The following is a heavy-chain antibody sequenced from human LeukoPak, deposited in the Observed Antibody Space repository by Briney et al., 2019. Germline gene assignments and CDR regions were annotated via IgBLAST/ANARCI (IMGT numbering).Heavy chain of an antibody. D-gene: IGHD1-26*01. J-gene: IGHJ4*02. CDR3: ARDVSVKVGATGFYDY. CDR1: GFTFSSYG. CDR2: IWYDGSNK. V-gene: IGHV3-33*01. Sequence: PGRSLRLSCAASGFTFSSYGMHWVRQAPGKGLEWVAVIWYDGSNKYYADSVKGRFTISRDNSKNTLYLQMNSLRAEDTAVYYCARDVSVKVGATGFYDYWGQGTLVTVSS.